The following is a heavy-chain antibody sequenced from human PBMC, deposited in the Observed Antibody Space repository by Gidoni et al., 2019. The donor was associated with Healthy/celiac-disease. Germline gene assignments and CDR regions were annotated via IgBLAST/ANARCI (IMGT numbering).Heavy chain of an antibody. J-gene: IGHJ1*01. CDR2: FDPEDGET. D-gene: IGHD3-22*01. CDR1: GYTLTELS. CDR3: ATDYQWFREGAFQH. Sequence: QVQLVQSGAEEKKPGASVKVSCQVSGYTLTELSMHWVRQAPGKGLEWMGGFDPEDGETIYAQTFQGRVTMTEDTSTDTAYMELSSLRSEDTAVYYCATDYQWFREGAFQHWGQGTLVTVSS. V-gene: IGHV1-24*01.